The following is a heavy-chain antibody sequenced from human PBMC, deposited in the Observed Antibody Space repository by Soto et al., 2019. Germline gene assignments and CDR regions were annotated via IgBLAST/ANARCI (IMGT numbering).Heavy chain of an antibody. V-gene: IGHV3-21*01. CDR3: TILWGDLYCSSTSPSCAFDI. D-gene: IGHD2-2*01. CDR1: GFTFSSYS. Sequence: GGSLRLSCAASGFTFSSYSMNWVRQAPGKGLEWVSSISSSSSYIYYADSVKGRFTISRDNAKNSLYLQMNSLRAEDTAVYYCTILWGDLYCSSTSPSCAFDIWGQGTMVTVSS. J-gene: IGHJ3*02. CDR2: ISSSSSYI.